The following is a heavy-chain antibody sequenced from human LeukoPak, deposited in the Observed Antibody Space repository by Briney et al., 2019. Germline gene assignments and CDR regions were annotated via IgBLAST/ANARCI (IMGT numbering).Heavy chain of an antibody. Sequence: SVKVSCKASGGTFSNCAVSWVRQAPGQGLEWMGRVIPILGIANYAQRFQGRVTFTADKSTGTAYMELSSLRSEDTAVYYCARGLVATLGVDYWGQGTLVTVSS. V-gene: IGHV1-69*04. J-gene: IGHJ4*02. CDR1: GGTFSNCA. D-gene: IGHD5-12*01. CDR3: ARGLVATLGVDY. CDR2: VIPILGIA.